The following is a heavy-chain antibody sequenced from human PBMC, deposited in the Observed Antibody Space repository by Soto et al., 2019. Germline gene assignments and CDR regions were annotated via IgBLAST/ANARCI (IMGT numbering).Heavy chain of an antibody. J-gene: IGHJ3*02. CDR1: WGYIRDYY. CDR3: SFLRGGGGTRYFRPAFDI. V-gene: IGHV4-34*01. Sequence: SEPQSLPWTVLWGYIRDYYGSRIRKPPGKGLEWIGEINHSGSTNYNPSLKSRVTISVDTTKNQLSLKLNSVTGACTAVHYCSFLRGGGGTRYFRPAFDIWGQGTMVTVSS. D-gene: IGHD2-15*01. CDR2: INHSGST.